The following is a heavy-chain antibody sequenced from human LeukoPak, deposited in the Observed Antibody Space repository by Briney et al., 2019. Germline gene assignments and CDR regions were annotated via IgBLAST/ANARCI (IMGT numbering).Heavy chain of an antibody. V-gene: IGHV4-39*07. Sequence: SETLSLTCTVSGGSIGSGDYFWTWIRQPPGKGLEWIGSIYYSGSTYYNPSLKSRVTISVDTSKNQFSLKLSSVTAADTAVYYCARDSRRELLHAFDIWGQGTMVTVSS. CDR2: IYYSGST. J-gene: IGHJ3*02. D-gene: IGHD1-26*01. CDR1: GGSIGSGDYF. CDR3: ARDSRRELLHAFDI.